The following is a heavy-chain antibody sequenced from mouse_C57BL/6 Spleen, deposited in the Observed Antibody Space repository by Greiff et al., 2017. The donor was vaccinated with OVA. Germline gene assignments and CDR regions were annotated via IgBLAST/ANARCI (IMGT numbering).Heavy chain of an antibody. CDR3: AREEGLGRGGYFDY. CDR1: GYSITSGYD. CDR2: ISYSGST. Sequence: EVKLMESGPGMVKPSQSLSLTCTVTGYSITSGYDWHWIRHFPGNKLEWMGYISYSGSTNYNPSLKSRISITHDTSKNHFFLKLNSVTTEDTATYYCAREEGLGRGGYFDYWGQGTTLTVSS. V-gene: IGHV3-1*01. J-gene: IGHJ2*01. D-gene: IGHD4-1*01.